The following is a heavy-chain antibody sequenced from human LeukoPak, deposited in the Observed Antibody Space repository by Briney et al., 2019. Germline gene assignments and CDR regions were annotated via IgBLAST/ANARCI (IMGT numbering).Heavy chain of an antibody. V-gene: IGHV3-7*01. CDR2: IKQDGSEK. Sequence: GGSLRLSCAASGFTFSSYWMSWIRQAPGKGLEWVANIKQDGSEKEYVGSVKGRFTISRDNAKNSLYLQMNSLRAEDTAVYYCAREGRGGLDIWGQGTMVTVSS. J-gene: IGHJ3*02. CDR3: AREGRGGLDI. D-gene: IGHD3-22*01. CDR1: GFTFSSYW.